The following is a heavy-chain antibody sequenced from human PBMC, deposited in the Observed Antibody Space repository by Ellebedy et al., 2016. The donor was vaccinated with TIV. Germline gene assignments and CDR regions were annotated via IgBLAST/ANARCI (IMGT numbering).Heavy chain of an antibody. Sequence: ASVKVSXXASGYTFTGYYMHWVRQAPGQGLEWMGWINPNSGGTNYAQKFQGWVTMTRDTSISTAYMELSRLRSDDTAVYYCARDLQKIAAATYYYYGMDVWGQGTTVTVSS. V-gene: IGHV1-2*04. CDR2: INPNSGGT. J-gene: IGHJ6*02. CDR3: ARDLQKIAAATYYYYGMDV. CDR1: GYTFTGYY. D-gene: IGHD6-13*01.